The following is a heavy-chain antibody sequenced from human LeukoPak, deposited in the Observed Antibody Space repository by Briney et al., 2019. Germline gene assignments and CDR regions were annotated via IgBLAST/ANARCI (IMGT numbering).Heavy chain of an antibody. Sequence: ASVKVSCKASGYTFTSYDINWVQQATGQGLEWMGWMNPNSGNTGYAQKFQGRVTMTRNTSISTAYMELSSLRSEDTAVYYCAITKWSGYYTRWFDPWGQGTLVTVSS. J-gene: IGHJ5*02. CDR2: MNPNSGNT. CDR3: AITKWSGYYTRWFDP. V-gene: IGHV1-8*01. CDR1: GYTFTSYD. D-gene: IGHD3-3*01.